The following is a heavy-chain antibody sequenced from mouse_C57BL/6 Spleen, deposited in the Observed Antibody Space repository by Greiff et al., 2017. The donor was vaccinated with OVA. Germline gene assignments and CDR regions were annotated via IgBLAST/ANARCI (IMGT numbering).Heavy chain of an antibody. CDR3: CTTDY. CDR2: IRSKSNNDAT. Sequence: EVMLVESGGGLVQPKGSLKLSCAASGFSLNTYAINWVRQAPGKGLEWLARIRSKSNNDATYYADSVKDRITMSRDDSESMLYLEMNNVKTEDATMYYYCTTDYWGQGTTLTVSS. CDR1: GFSLNTYA. V-gene: IGHV10-1*01. J-gene: IGHJ2*01. D-gene: IGHD1-1*01.